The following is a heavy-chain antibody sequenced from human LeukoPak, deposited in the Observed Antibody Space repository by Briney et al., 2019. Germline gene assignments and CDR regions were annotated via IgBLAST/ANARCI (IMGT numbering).Heavy chain of an antibody. Sequence: EASVKVSCKASGGTFSSHPISWVRQTPGQGLEWMGGIIPIFGTANYAQKFQGRVTITADESTSTAYMELSSLRSEDTAVYYCARGLESRGYSYVGYWGQGTLVTVSS. J-gene: IGHJ4*02. V-gene: IGHV1-69*13. CDR2: IIPIFGTA. CDR1: GGTFSSHP. CDR3: ARGLESRGYSYVGY. D-gene: IGHD5-18*01.